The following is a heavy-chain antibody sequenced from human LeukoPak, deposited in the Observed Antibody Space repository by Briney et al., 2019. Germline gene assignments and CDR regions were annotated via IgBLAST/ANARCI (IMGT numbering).Heavy chain of an antibody. D-gene: IGHD3-3*01. CDR1: GYSISSGYY. J-gene: IGHJ4*02. V-gene: IGHV4-38-2*02. Sequence: SETLSLTCTVSGYSISSGYYWGWIRQPPGKGLEWIGSIYHSGSTYYNPSLKSRVTISVDTSKNQFSLKLSSVTAADTAVYYCASPKPGQYYDFWSGYFHYWGQGTLVTVSS. CDR2: IYHSGST. CDR3: ASPKPGQYYDFWSGYFHY.